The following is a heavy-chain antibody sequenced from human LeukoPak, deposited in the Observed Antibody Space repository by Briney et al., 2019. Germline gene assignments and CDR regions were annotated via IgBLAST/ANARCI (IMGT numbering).Heavy chain of an antibody. V-gene: IGHV1-24*01. CDR1: GCTFTSCG. Sequence: ASVKVACKASGCTFTSCGISWVGQAPGKGREGMGGFDPEDGETIYAQKFQGRVTMTEDTSTDTAYMELSSLRSEDTAVYYCATLLGQDLVVTPNYWGQGTLVTVSS. J-gene: IGHJ4*02. D-gene: IGHD4-23*01. CDR3: ATLLGQDLVVTPNY. CDR2: FDPEDGET.